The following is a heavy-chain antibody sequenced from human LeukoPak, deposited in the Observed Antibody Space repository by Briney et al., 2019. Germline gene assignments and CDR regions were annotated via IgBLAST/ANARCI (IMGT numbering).Heavy chain of an antibody. V-gene: IGHV3-23*01. D-gene: IGHD3-22*01. J-gene: IGHJ4*02. CDR3: AQDRVDSSGYYYAIDY. CDR2: VSGSGGST. CDR1: GFTFSSYA. Sequence: GGSLRLSCAASGFTFSSYAMSWVRQAPGKGLEWVSAVSGSGGSTYYADSVKGRFTISRDNSKNTLYLQMNSLRAEDTAVYYCAQDRVDSSGYYYAIDYWGQGTLVTVSS.